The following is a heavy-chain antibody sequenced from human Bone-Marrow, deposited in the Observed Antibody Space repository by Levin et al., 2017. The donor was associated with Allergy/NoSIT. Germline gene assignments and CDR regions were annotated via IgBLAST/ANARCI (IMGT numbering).Heavy chain of an antibody. CDR2: ISWNSGSI. J-gene: IGHJ5*02. Sequence: SLKISCAASGFTFDDYAMHWVRQAPGKGLEWVSGISWNSGSIGYADSVKGRFTISRDNAKNSLYLQMNSLRAEDTALYYCAKDQRTLLWFGEFWFDPWGQGTLVTVSS. CDR1: GFTFDDYA. CDR3: AKDQRTLLWFGEFWFDP. D-gene: IGHD3-10*01. V-gene: IGHV3-9*01.